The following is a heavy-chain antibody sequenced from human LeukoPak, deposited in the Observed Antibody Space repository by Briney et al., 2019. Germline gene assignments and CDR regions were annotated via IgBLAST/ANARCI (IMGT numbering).Heavy chain of an antibody. V-gene: IGHV1-69*13. CDR1: GGTFSSYA. D-gene: IGHD2-2*01. J-gene: IGHJ6*03. Sequence: SVKVSCKASGGTFSSYAISWVRQAPGQGLEWMGGIIPIFGTANYAQKFQGRVTITADESTSTAYMELSSLRSEDTAVYYCARTRYCSSTSCSPWDYYYYMDVWGKGTTVTVSS. CDR2: IIPIFGTA. CDR3: ARTRYCSSTSCSPWDYYYYMDV.